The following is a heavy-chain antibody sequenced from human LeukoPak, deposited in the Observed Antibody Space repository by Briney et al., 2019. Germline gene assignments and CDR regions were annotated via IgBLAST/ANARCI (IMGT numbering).Heavy chain of an antibody. J-gene: IGHJ4*02. Sequence: PGGSLRLSCAASVLPFSSYWMTWVRQTPGKGLEGVANIKHDGSDAYYADSVSGRLTVSRDNAKNSLYLQMNSLRAEDTAVYYCVKGGWVHILDHWGQGALVTVSP. CDR1: VLPFSSYW. CDR2: IKHDGSDA. CDR3: VKGGWVHILDH. D-gene: IGHD2-21*01. V-gene: IGHV3-7*01.